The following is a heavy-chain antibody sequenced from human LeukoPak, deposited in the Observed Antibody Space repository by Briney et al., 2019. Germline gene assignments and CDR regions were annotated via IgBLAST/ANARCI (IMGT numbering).Heavy chain of an antibody. D-gene: IGHD2-2*01. CDR3: ARMKGVVVIPTARPTFYFDF. CDR1: GGSISSSSYY. J-gene: IGHJ4*02. V-gene: IGHV4-39*01. Sequence: SETLSLTCTVSGGSISSSSYYWGWIRQPPGKGLEWIVSIYYSGSTYYNQSLKSRVTISVDTSKNQFSLKLTSVTAADTAMYYCARMKGVVVIPTARPTFYFDFWGQGTLVTVSS. CDR2: IYYSGST.